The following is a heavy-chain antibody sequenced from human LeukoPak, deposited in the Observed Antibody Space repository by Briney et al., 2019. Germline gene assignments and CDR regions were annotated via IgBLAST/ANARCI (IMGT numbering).Heavy chain of an antibody. J-gene: IGHJ4*02. CDR3: ARTYCSGGSCYSGY. CDR2: IYYSGST. Sequence: SETLSLTCTVSGGSISSYYWSWIRQPPGKGLGWIGYIYYSGSTNYNPSLKSRVTISVDTSKNQFSLKLSSVTAADTAVYYCARTYCSGGSCYSGYWGQGTLVTVSS. CDR1: GGSISSYY. V-gene: IGHV4-59*01. D-gene: IGHD2-15*01.